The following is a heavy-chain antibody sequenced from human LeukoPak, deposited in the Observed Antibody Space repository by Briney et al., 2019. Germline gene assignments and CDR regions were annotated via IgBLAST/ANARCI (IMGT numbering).Heavy chain of an antibody. Sequence: SETLSLTCTVSGGSISSYYWSWIRQPPGKGLEWIGYIYYSGSTNYNPSLKSRVTISVDTSKNQFSLKLSSVTAADTAVYYCARHVRYYDSSGYYYSDYWGQGTLVTVSS. J-gene: IGHJ4*02. CDR1: GGSISSYY. CDR2: IYYSGST. V-gene: IGHV4-59*08. CDR3: ARHVRYYDSSGYYYSDY. D-gene: IGHD3-22*01.